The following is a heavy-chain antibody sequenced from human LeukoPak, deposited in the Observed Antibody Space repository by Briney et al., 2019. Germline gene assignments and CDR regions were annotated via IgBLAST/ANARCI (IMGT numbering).Heavy chain of an antibody. CDR3: AVSSGWYANYFDY. D-gene: IGHD6-19*01. CDR1: GYTFTSYA. J-gene: IGHJ4*02. CDR2: INAGNGNT. Sequence: EASVKVSCKASGYTFTSYAMHWVRQAPGQRLEWMGWINAGNGNTKYSQKFQGRVTITRDTSASTAYMELSSLRSEDTAVYYCAVSSGWYANYFDYWGQGTLVTVSS. V-gene: IGHV1-3*01.